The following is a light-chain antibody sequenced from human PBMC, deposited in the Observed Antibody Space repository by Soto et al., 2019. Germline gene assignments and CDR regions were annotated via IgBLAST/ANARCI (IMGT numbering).Light chain of an antibody. V-gene: IGKV3-11*01. CDR1: QSVSHY. CDR2: DAS. CDR3: QQRIDWSL. Sequence: VLTQSPATLSLSPGDRASLSGRASQSVSHYLAGYQHKPGQAPRHLIYDASHRATGITARFSGSGSGTDFALTISSLAPDDFAVYYCQQRIDWSLFGPGPKVEIK. J-gene: IGKJ3*01.